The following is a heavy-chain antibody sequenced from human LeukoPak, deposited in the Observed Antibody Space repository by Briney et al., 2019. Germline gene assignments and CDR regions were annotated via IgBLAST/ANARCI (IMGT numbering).Heavy chain of an antibody. CDR1: GASISSSSYY. D-gene: IGHD3-3*01. J-gene: IGHJ6*04. V-gene: IGHV4-61*05. Sequence: SSGTLCFTCTVSGASISSSSYYGCGIRQPPGKGLEWIGYIYYSGSTNYHPSLKSRFTTTVDTATHQFSRKLSTAPAAATAVDYCARVDVRITTPGDVWGKGTTVTVSS. CDR2: IYYSGST. CDR3: ARVDVRITTPGDV.